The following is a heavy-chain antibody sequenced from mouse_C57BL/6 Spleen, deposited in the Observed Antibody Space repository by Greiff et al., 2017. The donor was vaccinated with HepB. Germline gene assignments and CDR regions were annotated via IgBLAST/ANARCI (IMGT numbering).Heavy chain of an antibody. CDR2: IRNKANGYTT. V-gene: IGHV7-3*01. CDR1: GFTFTDYY. CDR3: ARRGMSYAMDY. J-gene: IGHJ4*01. Sequence: EVKLVESGGSLVQPGGSLSLSCAASGFTFTDYYMSWVRQPPGKALEWLGFIRNKANGYTTEYSASVKGRFTISRDNSQSILYLQMNALRAEDSATYYCARRGMSYAMDYWGQGTSVTVSS.